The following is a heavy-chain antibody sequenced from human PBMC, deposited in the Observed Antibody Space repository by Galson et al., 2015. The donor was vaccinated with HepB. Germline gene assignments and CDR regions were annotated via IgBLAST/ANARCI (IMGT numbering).Heavy chain of an antibody. Sequence: SVKVSCKASGYTFTSYAMNWVRQAPGQGLEWMGWINTNTGNPTYAQGFTGRFVFSLDTSVSTAYLQISGLKAEDTAVYYCARVRGYDSSGYYRLSWLDPWGQGTLVTVSS. CDR1: GYTFTSYA. D-gene: IGHD3-22*01. CDR2: INTNTGNP. CDR3: ARVRGYDSSGYYRLSWLDP. J-gene: IGHJ5*02. V-gene: IGHV7-4-1*02.